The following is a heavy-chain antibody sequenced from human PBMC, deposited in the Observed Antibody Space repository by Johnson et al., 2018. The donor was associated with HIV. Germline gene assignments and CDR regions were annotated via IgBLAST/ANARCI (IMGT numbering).Heavy chain of an antibody. J-gene: IGHJ3*02. Sequence: QVQLVESGGGVVQPGRSLRLSCAASGFTFSSYALHWVRQAPGKGLEWVAVISYDGSNKYYADSVKGRFTISRDTSKNTLYLQMNSLRAEDTAVYYCARERNMIVVDDDAFDIWGQGTMVTVSS. D-gene: IGHD3-22*01. CDR2: ISYDGSNK. CDR3: ARERNMIVVDDDAFDI. CDR1: GFTFSSYA. V-gene: IGHV3-30-3*01.